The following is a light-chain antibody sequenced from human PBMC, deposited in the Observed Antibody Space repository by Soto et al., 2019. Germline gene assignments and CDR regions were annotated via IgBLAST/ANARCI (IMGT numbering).Light chain of an antibody. Sequence: QSVLTQPPSASGSPGQSVTISCTGTSSDVGGYNYVSWYQQHPGKAPKLMIYEVSKRPSGVPDRFSGSKSGNTASLTVSGLQAEDEADYYCSSYSGITPHVFGTGTEVTV. CDR1: SSDVGGYNY. CDR2: EVS. V-gene: IGLV2-8*01. CDR3: SSYSGITPHV. J-gene: IGLJ1*01.